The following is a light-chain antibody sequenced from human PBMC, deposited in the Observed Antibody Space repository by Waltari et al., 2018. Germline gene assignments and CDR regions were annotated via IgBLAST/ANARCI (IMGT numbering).Light chain of an antibody. CDR2: DNN. CDR3: QSYDSSLSGVL. J-gene: IGLJ2*01. V-gene: IGLV1-40*01. CDR1: SSNIGAGYD. Sequence: QSVLTQPPSVSGAPGQRITISCTGTSSNIGAGYDVHWYLQLPGTAPKLLMLDNNNRPSGVPDRFSASKSDTSASLAITGLQAEDEADYYCQSYDSSLSGVLFGGGTKLTVL.